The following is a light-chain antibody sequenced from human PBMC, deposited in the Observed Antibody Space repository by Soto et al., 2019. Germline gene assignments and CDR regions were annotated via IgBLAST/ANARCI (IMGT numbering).Light chain of an antibody. CDR3: VLYMGSGISRVV. V-gene: IGLV8-61*01. CDR1: SGSVSTSYY. Sequence: QAVVTQEPSFSVSPGGTVTLTCGLSSGSVSTSYYPSWYQQTPGQAPRTLIYSTNTRSSGVPDRFSGSILGNKAALTITGAQADDESDYYCVLYMGSGISRVVFGGGTQLTVL. J-gene: IGLJ2*01. CDR2: STN.